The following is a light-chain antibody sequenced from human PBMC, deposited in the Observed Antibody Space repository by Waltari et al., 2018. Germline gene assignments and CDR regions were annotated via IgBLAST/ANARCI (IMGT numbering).Light chain of an antibody. CDR3: LQYLHSPRT. V-gene: IGKV4-1*01. CDR2: WAS. Sequence: DVVMTQSLASLAVSLGERATINCKSSQSLLSTSNNKNYLAWYQQKPGQPPKILIYWASIRESGVPDRFSGSGSGTDFTLTISGLQAEDVAIYFCLQYLHSPRTFGQGTKVEIK. CDR1: QSLLSTSNNKNY. J-gene: IGKJ1*01.